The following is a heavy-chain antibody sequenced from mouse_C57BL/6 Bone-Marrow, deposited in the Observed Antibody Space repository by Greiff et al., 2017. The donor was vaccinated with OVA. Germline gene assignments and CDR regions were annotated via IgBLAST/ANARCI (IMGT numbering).Heavy chain of an antibody. J-gene: IGHJ4*01. V-gene: IGHV10-1*01. CDR1: GFSFNTYA. CDR2: IRSRSNNYAT. CDR3: VSSYGSYYAMDY. D-gene: IGHD2-2*01. Sequence: EVMLVESGGGLVQPKGSLELSCAASGFSFNTYAMNWVRQAPGKGLEWVARIRSRSNNYATYYADSVKDRFTISRDDSESMLYLQMNNLKTEDTAMYYCVSSYGSYYAMDYWGQGTSVTVSS.